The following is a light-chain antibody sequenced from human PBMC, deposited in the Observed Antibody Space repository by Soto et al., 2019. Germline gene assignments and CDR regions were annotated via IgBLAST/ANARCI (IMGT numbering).Light chain of an antibody. J-gene: IGKJ1*01. CDR3: QKYNSGLRT. CDR2: AAS. CDR1: QCINNY. V-gene: IGKV1-27*01. Sequence: TQMTQSPTSLSASVGDSVTITCRASQCINNYLAWYQQKPGKVPKLLIYAASTLQSGVPSRFSGSGSGTDFTLTISSLQPEDVATYYCQKYNSGLRTFGQGTKVDI.